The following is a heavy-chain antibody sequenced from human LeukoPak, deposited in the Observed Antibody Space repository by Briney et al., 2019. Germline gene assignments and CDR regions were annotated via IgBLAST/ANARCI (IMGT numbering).Heavy chain of an antibody. CDR2: INPNSGAT. Sequence: ASVKASCKASGYTFTGYYIHWVRQAPGQGLEWMAWINPNSGATNYAQKFQGRVTMTRDTSISTAYMELSRLTCDDTAVYFCARGRFGEWDNWFDPWGQGTLVTVSS. CDR3: ARGRFGEWDNWFDP. CDR1: GYTFTGYY. D-gene: IGHD3-10*01. V-gene: IGHV1-2*02. J-gene: IGHJ5*02.